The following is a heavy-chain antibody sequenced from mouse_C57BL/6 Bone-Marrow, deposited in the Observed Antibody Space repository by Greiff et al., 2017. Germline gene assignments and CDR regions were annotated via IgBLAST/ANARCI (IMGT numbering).Heavy chain of an antibody. J-gene: IGHJ2*01. CDR2: FHPYNDDT. CDR1: GYTFTTYP. CDR3: ARLNWDVGYFDY. Sequence: VQGVESGAELVKPGASVKMSCKASGYTFTTYPIEWMKQNHGKSLEWIGNFHPYNDDTKYNEKFKGKATLTVEKSSSTVYLELSRLTSDDSAVYYCARLNWDVGYFDYWGQGTTLTVSS. V-gene: IGHV1-47*01. D-gene: IGHD4-1*01.